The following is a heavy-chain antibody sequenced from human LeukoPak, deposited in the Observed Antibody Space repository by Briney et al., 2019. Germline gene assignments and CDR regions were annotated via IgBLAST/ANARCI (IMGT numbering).Heavy chain of an antibody. CDR3: ARNNYYGSGSYRDWLDP. D-gene: IGHD3-10*01. CDR2: IWSDGTIK. CDR1: GFTFSTYS. J-gene: IGHJ5*02. Sequence: PGGSLRLSCTASGFTFSTYSMQWVRQAPGKGLEWVAFIWSDGTIKYYADSVKGRFTISRDNSKNTLFPVMNSLRVEDTAVYYCARNNYYGSGSYRDWLDPWGQGTRVTVSS. V-gene: IGHV3-30*02.